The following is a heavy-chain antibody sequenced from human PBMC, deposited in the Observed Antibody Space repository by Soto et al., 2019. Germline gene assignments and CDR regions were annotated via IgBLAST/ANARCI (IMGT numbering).Heavy chain of an antibody. Sequence: ASVKVSCKASGYTFTSYYMHWVRQAPGQGLEWMGIINPSGGSTSYAQKFQGRVTMTRDTSTSTVYMGLSSLRSEDTAVYYCASGRLGIAAAGDDAFDIWGQGTMVTVSS. V-gene: IGHV1-46*01. CDR3: ASGRLGIAAAGDDAFDI. D-gene: IGHD6-13*01. CDR2: INPSGGST. J-gene: IGHJ3*02. CDR1: GYTFTSYY.